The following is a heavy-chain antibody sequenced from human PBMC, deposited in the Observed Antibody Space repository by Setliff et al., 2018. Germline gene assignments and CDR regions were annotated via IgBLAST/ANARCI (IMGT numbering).Heavy chain of an antibody. Sequence: SETLSLTCRVSGGSVSTSYWTWIRQPPGKGLEWIGYIFTSGSTQYNPSLKSRATISRDTSSNQFSLKLFSVTAADTAVYYCAHSTTFDLHHDYWGQGALVT. CDR3: AHSTTFDLHHDY. CDR2: IFTSGST. D-gene: IGHD3-9*01. V-gene: IGHV4-4*09. J-gene: IGHJ4*02. CDR1: GGSVSTSY.